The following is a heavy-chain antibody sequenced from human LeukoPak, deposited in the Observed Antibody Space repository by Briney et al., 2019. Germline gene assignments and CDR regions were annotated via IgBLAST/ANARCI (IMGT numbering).Heavy chain of an antibody. V-gene: IGHV3-7*01. CDR1: GFTFSRYY. D-gene: IGHD1-26*01. CDR3: AFLIREPQH. CDR2: TASDGGDR. Sequence: PGGSLRLSCVVSGFTFSRYYMGWGRQSPGKGLEWVAMTASDGGDRNYVDSVTGRFTIYRDKSKNTLYLQMNSLAGEDTAVYYCAFLIREPQHWGQGTLVTVSS. J-gene: IGHJ1*01.